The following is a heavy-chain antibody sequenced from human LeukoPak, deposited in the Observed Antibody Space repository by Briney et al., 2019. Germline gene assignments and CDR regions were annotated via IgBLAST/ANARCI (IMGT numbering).Heavy chain of an antibody. V-gene: IGHV4-59*08. Sequence: SETLSLTCTVSGGSISSYYWSWIRQPPGKGLEWIGYIYYSGSTNYNPSLKSRVTISVDTSKSQFSLKLSSVTAADTAVYYCARQGPGGYYDSSGYYVLYWYFDLWGRGTLVTVSS. D-gene: IGHD3-22*01. CDR2: IYYSGST. J-gene: IGHJ2*01. CDR3: ARQGPGGYYDSSGYYVLYWYFDL. CDR1: GGSISSYY.